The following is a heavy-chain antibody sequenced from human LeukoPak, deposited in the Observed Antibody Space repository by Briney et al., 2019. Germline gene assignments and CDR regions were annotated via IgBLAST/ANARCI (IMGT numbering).Heavy chain of an antibody. CDR2: IYPSGGGT. D-gene: IGHD3-22*01. CDR3: ARAIDMIVVVSGLDAFDI. J-gene: IGHJ3*02. V-gene: IGHV1-46*03. CDR1: GYTFTSYY. Sequence: GASVKVSCRASGYTFTSYYMHWVRQAPGQGLEWMGIIYPSGGGTTYAQKFQGRVTMTRDTSTSTVYIELSSLRSEDTAVYYCARAIDMIVVVSGLDAFDIWGQGTMVTVSS.